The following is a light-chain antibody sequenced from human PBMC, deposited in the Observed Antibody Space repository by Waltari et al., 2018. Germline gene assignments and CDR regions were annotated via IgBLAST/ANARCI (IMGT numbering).Light chain of an antibody. J-gene: IGLJ3*02. CDR2: VNSDGSH. CDR1: SGHSSNI. CDR3: QTGGHGTWV. V-gene: IGLV4-69*01. Sequence: QLVVTQSPSASASLGASVKLTCTLSSGHSSNIIAWLQQQPEKGPRYLMKVNSDGSHSRGDEVPDRVSGSSSEAERHLAIASLQAEDEAGDYCQTGGHGTWVFGGGTKLTVL.